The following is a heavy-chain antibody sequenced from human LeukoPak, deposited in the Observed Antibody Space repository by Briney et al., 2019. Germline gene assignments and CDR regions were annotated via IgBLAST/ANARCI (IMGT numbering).Heavy chain of an antibody. CDR2: VNHSGYT. J-gene: IGHJ4*02. CDR3: AREGGFVVVTAAYYFDY. CDR1: GTSFSSYY. Sequence: SETLSLTCAVSGTSFSSYYWSWIRQPPGKGLEWIGEVNHSGYTNDNPSLKSRVTISVDTSKNQFSLRLRSVTAADTAVYYCAREGGFVVVTAAYYFDYWGQGTLVTVSS. D-gene: IGHD2-21*02. V-gene: IGHV4-34*01.